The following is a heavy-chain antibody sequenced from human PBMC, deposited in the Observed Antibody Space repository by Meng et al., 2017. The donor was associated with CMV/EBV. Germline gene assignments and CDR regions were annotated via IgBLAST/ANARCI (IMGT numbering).Heavy chain of an antibody. V-gene: IGHV4-39*07. D-gene: IGHD6-13*01. CDR3: ARGGIAAAGLH. J-gene: IGHJ4*02. CDR2: IYYSGST. CDR1: GGSISSSSYY. Sequence: QPRLQESGPGLLKPSETLSLTCTVSGGSISSSSYYWGWIRQPPGKGLEWIGSIYYSGSTYYNPSLKSRVTISVDTSKNQFSLKLSSVTAADTAVYYCARGGIAAAGLHWGQGTLVTVSS.